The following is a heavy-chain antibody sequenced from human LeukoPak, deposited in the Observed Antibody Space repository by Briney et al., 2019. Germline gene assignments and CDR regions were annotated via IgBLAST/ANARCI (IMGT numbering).Heavy chain of an antibody. V-gene: IGHV3-23*01. Sequence: PGGSLRLSCAASGFTFDSYGMNRVRQAPGKGLEWVSGISGSGGSTFYADSVKGRFTISRDNSKKILYLQMNSLRAEDTAVYHCAKSGGITIFGLVDYWGQGTLVTVSS. CDR2: ISGSGGST. CDR3: AKSGGITIFGLVDY. J-gene: IGHJ4*02. D-gene: IGHD3-3*01. CDR1: GFTFDSYG.